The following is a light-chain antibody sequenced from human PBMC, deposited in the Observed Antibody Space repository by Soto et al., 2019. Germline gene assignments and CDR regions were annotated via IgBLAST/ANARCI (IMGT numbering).Light chain of an antibody. Sequence: SALTQPGSVSGSPGESITISCTGTSSDVGAYNYVSWYQQHPGKAPKLMIYEVSNRPSGVSHRFSGSKSDNTASLTISGLQTDDEADYYCTSYTSSRTLVFGTGTKVTVL. J-gene: IGLJ1*01. V-gene: IGLV2-14*01. CDR2: EVS. CDR1: SSDVGAYNY. CDR3: TSYTSSRTLV.